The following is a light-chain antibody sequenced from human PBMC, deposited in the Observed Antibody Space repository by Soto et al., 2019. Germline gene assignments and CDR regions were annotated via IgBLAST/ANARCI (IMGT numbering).Light chain of an antibody. CDR3: EPYGSTPLT. Sequence: EIVLTQSPGTLSLSPGERATLSCRASQSVGNNYLAWYQQKPGQAPRFLIYDASSRATGIPDRFSGRGSGTDFTLTISTLEPEDFAVYYCEPYGSTPLTFGGGTKVEIK. J-gene: IGKJ4*01. V-gene: IGKV3-20*01. CDR1: QSVGNNY. CDR2: DAS.